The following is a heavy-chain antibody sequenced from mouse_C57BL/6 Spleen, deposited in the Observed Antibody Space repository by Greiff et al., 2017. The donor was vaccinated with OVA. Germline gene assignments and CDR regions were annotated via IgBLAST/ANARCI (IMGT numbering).Heavy chain of an antibody. CDR3: TRATITKMDY. D-gene: IGHD1-1*01. J-gene: IGHJ4*01. CDR2: IDPETGGT. Sequence: QVQLQQSGAELVRPGASVTLSCKASGYTFTDYEMHWVKQTPVHGLEWIGAIDPETGGTAYNQKFKGKAILTADKSSSTAYMELRSLTSEDSAVYYCTRATITKMDYWGQGTSVTVSS. V-gene: IGHV1-15*01. CDR1: GYTFTDYE.